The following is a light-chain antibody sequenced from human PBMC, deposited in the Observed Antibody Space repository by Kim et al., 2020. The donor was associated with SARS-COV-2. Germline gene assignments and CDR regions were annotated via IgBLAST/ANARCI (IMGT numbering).Light chain of an antibody. V-gene: IGKV1-5*03. Sequence: DVQMTQSPSTLSASVGDRVTITCRASQNIGDWLAWYQHKPGQAPKVLISEASVLETGVPSRFSGSRSETDFTLTISSLRPDDFATYYCQQYHSYSRTFGQGTKVDI. CDR2: EAS. CDR1: QNIGDW. CDR3: QQYHSYSRT. J-gene: IGKJ1*01.